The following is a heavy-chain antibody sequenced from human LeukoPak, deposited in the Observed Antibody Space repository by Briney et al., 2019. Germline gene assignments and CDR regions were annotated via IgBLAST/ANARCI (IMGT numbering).Heavy chain of an antibody. V-gene: IGHV3-23*01. D-gene: IGHD3-10*01. CDR2: IGGSGSGT. Sequence: PGGSLRLSCVGSGFAFSFYAMTWVRQAPGKGLKWVSAIGGSGSGTHYADSVKGRFTISRDNSKNTLYLQMNSLRVEDTAVYYCAKDYYGWGSPRSDYWGQGTLVSVSS. CDR1: GFAFSFYA. J-gene: IGHJ4*02. CDR3: AKDYYGWGSPRSDY.